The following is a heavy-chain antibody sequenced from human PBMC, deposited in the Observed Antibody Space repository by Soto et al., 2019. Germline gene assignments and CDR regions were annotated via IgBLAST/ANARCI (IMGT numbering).Heavy chain of an antibody. CDR1: GGSFSGYY. CDR3: ASSPRGTMVRGVTSRDY. CDR2: INHSGST. V-gene: IGHV4-34*01. D-gene: IGHD3-10*01. Sequence: SENLSLTCAVYGGSFSGYYWSWIRQPPGKGLEWIGEINHSGSTNYNPSLKSRVTISVDTSKNQFSLKLSSVTAADTAVYYCASSPRGTMVRGVTSRDYWGQGTLDT. J-gene: IGHJ4*02.